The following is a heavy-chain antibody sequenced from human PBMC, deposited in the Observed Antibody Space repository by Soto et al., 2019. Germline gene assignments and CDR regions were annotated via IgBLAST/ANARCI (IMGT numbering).Heavy chain of an antibody. J-gene: IGHJ4*02. V-gene: IGHV3-48*01. CDR1: GFTFSGYS. D-gene: IGHD3-9*01. CDR2: ISSSSSTI. Sequence: PGGSLRLSCAASGFTFSGYSMNWVRQAPGKGLELVSYISSSSSTIYYADSVKGRFTISRDSSKNTLYLQMNSLRAEDTAVYYCAKSGTGFLATNFDYWGQGTLVTVSS. CDR3: AKSGTGFLATNFDY.